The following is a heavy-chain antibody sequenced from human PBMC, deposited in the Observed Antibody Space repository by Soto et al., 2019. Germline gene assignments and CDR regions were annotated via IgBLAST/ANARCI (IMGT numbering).Heavy chain of an antibody. Sequence: ASVKVSCKASGYTFTSYDINWVRQATGQGLEWMGWMNPNSGNTGYAQKFQGRVTITADESTSTAYMELSSLRSEDTAVYYCARDDPTIADYGGNLHPENWFDPWGQGTLVTVSS. CDR1: GYTFTSYD. D-gene: IGHD4-17*01. CDR2: MNPNSGNT. V-gene: IGHV1-8*01. CDR3: ARDDPTIADYGGNLHPENWFDP. J-gene: IGHJ5*02.